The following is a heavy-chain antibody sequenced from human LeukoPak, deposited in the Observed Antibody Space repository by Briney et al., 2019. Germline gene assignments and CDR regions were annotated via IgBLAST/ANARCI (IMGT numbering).Heavy chain of an antibody. CDR1: GFTFSTFA. CDR2: ILDNGSNK. Sequence: PGGSLRLSCAASGFTFSTFAMHSVRQDPGNGLEWVAVILDNGSNKYYEDSVKGRFTMSRDNSKNTLYLQMNSMRGEDTTVYYCAREFRLLLWFGELAYWGQGTLVTVSS. CDR3: AREFRLLLWFGELAY. D-gene: IGHD3-10*01. J-gene: IGHJ4*02. V-gene: IGHV3-30*04.